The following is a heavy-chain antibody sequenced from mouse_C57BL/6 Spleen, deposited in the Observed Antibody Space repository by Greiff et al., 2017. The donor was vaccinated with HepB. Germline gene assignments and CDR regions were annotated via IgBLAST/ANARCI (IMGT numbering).Heavy chain of an antibody. CDR1: GYTFTEYT. D-gene: IGHD2-3*01. V-gene: IGHV1-62-2*01. Sequence: QVQLKQSGAELVKPGASVKLSCKASGYTFTEYTIHWVKQRSGQGLEWIGWFYPGSGSIKYNEKFKDKATLTADKSSSTVYMELSRLTSEDSAVYFCARHKGDDGYPYWYFDVWGTGTTVTVSS. CDR3: ARHKGDDGYPYWYFDV. J-gene: IGHJ1*03. CDR2: FYPGSGSI.